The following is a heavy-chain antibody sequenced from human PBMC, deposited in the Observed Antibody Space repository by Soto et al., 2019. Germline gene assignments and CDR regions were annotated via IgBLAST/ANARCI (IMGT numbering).Heavy chain of an antibody. CDR2: ISGSGGST. V-gene: IGHV3-23*01. J-gene: IGHJ4*02. CDR1: GFTFSSYA. D-gene: IGHD6-6*01. CDR3: AKLEYSSKKGGY. Sequence: EVQLLESGGGLVQPGGSLRLSCAASGFTFSSYAMSWVRQAPGKGLEWVSAISGSGGSTYYSDSVKGRFTISRNNSKNTLYLQMNSLRAGDTAVYYGAKLEYSSKKGGYWGQGTLVTVSS.